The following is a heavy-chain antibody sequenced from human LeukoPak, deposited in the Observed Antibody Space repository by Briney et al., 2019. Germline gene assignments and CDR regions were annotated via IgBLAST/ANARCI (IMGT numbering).Heavy chain of an antibody. CDR2: INHSGST. V-gene: IGHV4-34*01. CDR3: ASGLRPYYFDY. J-gene: IGHJ4*02. CDR1: GGSFSGYY. Sequence: PSETLSLTCAVYGGSFSGYYWSWIRQPPGKGLEWIGEINHSGSTNYNPSLKSRVTISVDTSKNQFSLKLSSVTAADTAVYYCASGLRPYYFDYWGQGTLVTVSS. D-gene: IGHD3-10*01.